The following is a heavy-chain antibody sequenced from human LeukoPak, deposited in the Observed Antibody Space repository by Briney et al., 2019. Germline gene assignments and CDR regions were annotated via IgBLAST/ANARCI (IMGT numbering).Heavy chain of an antibody. CDR3: ASSTGRPV. CDR1: GGTFSSYA. D-gene: IGHD6-6*01. CDR2: IIPILGIA. Sequence: SVKVSCKASGGTFSSYAVSWVRQAPGQGLEWMGRIIPILGIANYAQKFQGRVTITADKSTSTAYMELSSLRSEDTAVYYCASSTGRPVWGQGTTVTVSS. V-gene: IGHV1-69*04. J-gene: IGHJ6*02.